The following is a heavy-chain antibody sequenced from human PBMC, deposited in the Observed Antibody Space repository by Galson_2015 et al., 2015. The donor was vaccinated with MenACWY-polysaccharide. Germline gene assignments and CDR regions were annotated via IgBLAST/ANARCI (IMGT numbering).Heavy chain of an antibody. CDR1: GGSFSSSSFY. J-gene: IGHJ4*02. D-gene: IGHD6-13*01. CDR3: GRVVGPPAVAVIGTAGRSFDH. Sequence: ETLSLTCTVSGGSFSSSSFYWAWIRQPPGKGLEWIGSIYYNGNTYSNPSLRGRVTISIDTSTNQFSLKLISVTAADTAFYYCGRVVGPPAVAVIGTAGRSFDHWGQGTLVTVSS. V-gene: IGHV4-39*01. CDR2: IYYNGNT.